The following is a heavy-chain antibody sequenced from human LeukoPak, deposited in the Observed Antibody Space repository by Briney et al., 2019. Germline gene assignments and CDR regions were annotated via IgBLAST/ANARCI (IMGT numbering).Heavy chain of an antibody. D-gene: IGHD1-26*01. J-gene: IGHJ4*02. CDR1: GFTFDDYT. CDR2: ISWDGGST. Sequence: PGGSLRLSCAASGFTFDDYTMHWVRQAPGKGLEWVSLISWDGGSTYYADFVKGRFTISRDNAKNSLYLQMNSLRVDDTALYHCARKGLGGELGGFDSWGQGTLVTVSS. CDR3: ARKGLGGELGGFDS. V-gene: IGHV3-43*01.